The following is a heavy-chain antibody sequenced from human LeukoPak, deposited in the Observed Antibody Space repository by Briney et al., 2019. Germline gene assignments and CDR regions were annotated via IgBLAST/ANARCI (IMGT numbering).Heavy chain of an antibody. V-gene: IGHV4-4*07. J-gene: IGHJ5*02. CDR2: IHTSGST. Sequence: SETLSLTCTVSGGSISSYYWSWIRQPAGKGLEWIGRIHTSGSTNYNPSLKSRVTMSVDTSKNQFSLKLSSVTAADTAVYYCARLPYYYGSGSYRWFDPWGQGTLVTVSS. D-gene: IGHD3-10*01. CDR3: ARLPYYYGSGSYRWFDP. CDR1: GGSISSYY.